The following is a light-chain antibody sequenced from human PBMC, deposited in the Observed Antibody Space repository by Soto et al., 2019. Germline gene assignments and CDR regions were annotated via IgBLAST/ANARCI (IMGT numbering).Light chain of an antibody. CDR1: QSISSS. J-gene: IGKJ2*01. CDR3: QQRRNWVYP. Sequence: VLTQSPATLSLSPGDRATLSCRASQSISSSFAWYQQMPGQAPRLLIYDASHRATGIQARFSGSGSGTDFTHTISSLEPEEFVVYYCQQRRNWVYPFGQGTKMEIK. V-gene: IGKV3-11*01. CDR2: DAS.